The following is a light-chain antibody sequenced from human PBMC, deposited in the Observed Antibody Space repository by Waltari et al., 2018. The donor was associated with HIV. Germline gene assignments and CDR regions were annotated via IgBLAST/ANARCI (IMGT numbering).Light chain of an antibody. V-gene: IGLV2-14*01. CDR3: SSYTSSSTYV. CDR1: SSDVGGSNY. J-gene: IGLJ1*01. CDR2: EVS. Sequence: QSALTQPASVSGSPGQSIPISCPGTSSDVGGSNYVSWYQQHPGKAPKLMIYEVSNRPSGVSNRFSGSKSGNTASLTISGLQAEDEADYYCSSYTSSSTYVFGTGTKVTVL.